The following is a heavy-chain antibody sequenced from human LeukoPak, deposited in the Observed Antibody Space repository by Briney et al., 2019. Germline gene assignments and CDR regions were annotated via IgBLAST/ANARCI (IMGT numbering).Heavy chain of an antibody. J-gene: IGHJ6*03. V-gene: IGHV4-59*01. Sequence: PSETLSLTCTVSGGSISSYYWSWIRQPPGKGLEWIGYIYYSGSTNYNPSLKSRVTISADTSKNQFSLKLSSVTAADTAVYYCARGKLGYCSSTSCSRGYYYMDVWGKGTTVTISS. D-gene: IGHD2-2*01. CDR3: ARGKLGYCSSTSCSRGYYYMDV. CDR2: IYYSGST. CDR1: GGSISSYY.